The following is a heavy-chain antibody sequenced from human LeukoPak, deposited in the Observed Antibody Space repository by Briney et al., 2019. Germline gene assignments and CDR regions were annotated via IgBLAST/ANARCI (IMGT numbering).Heavy chain of an antibody. J-gene: IGHJ3*02. CDR3: ARNDVTYYDFWSGYRYDAFDI. Sequence: ASVKVSCKASGYTFTSYGISWVRQAPGQGLEWMGWISAYNGNTSYAQKLQGRVTMTADTSTSTAYMELRSLRSDDTAVYYCARNDVTYYDFWSGYRYDAFDIWGQGTMVTVSS. CDR2: ISAYNGNT. D-gene: IGHD3-3*01. V-gene: IGHV1-18*01. CDR1: GYTFTSYG.